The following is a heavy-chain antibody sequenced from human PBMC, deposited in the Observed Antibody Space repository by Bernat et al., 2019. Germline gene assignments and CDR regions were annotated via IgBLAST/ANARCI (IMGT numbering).Heavy chain of an antibody. J-gene: IGHJ4*02. Sequence: VQLVESGGGLVKPGGSLRLSCAASGFTFSSYSMNWVRQAPGKGLEWIGEINHSGSTNYNPSLKSRVTISVDTSKNQFSLKLSSVTAADTAVYYCARGVELDIVVVPAAPTHYYFDYWGQGTLVTVSS. D-gene: IGHD2-2*03. CDR1: GFTFSSYS. V-gene: IGHV4-34*01. CDR2: INHSGST. CDR3: ARGVELDIVVVPAAPTHYYFDY.